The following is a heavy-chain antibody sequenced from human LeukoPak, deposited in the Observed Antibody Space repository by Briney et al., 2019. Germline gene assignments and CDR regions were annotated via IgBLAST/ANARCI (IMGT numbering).Heavy chain of an antibody. J-gene: IGHJ4*02. CDR3: ARDFPDSSSSRRFDY. CDR1: GGSISSYY. V-gene: IGHV4-59*01. Sequence: SETLSLTCTVSGGSISSYYWSWIRQPPGKGLEWIGYIYYSGSTNYNPSLKSRVTISVDTSKNQFPLKLSSVTAADTAVYYCARDFPDSSSSRRFDYWGQGTLVTVSS. D-gene: IGHD6-6*01. CDR2: IYYSGST.